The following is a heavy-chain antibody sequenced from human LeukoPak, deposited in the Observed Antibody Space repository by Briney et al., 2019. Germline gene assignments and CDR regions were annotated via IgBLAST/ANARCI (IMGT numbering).Heavy chain of an antibody. J-gene: IGHJ4*02. V-gene: IGHV3-7*01. CDR3: AREITWYQLLPMTYYFDY. CDR2: IKQDGSEK. Sequence: QPGGSLRLSCAASGFTFSSYWMSWVRQAPGKGLEWVANIKQDGSEKYYVDSVKGRFTISRDNAKNSLYLQMTSLRAEDTAVYYCAREITWYQLLPMTYYFDYWGQGTLVTVSS. D-gene: IGHD2-2*01. CDR1: GFTFSSYW.